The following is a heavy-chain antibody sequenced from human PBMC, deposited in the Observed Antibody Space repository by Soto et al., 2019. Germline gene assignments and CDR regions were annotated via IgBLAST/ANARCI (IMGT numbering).Heavy chain of an antibody. Sequence: ASVKASCKASGYTFTSYYMHWVRQAPGQGLEWMGIINPSGGSTSYAQKFQGRVTMTRDTSTSTVYMELSSLRSEDTAVYYCARDGIVVVITPSYYGMDVWGQGTTVTVSS. D-gene: IGHD3-22*01. CDR3: ARDGIVVVITPSYYGMDV. CDR2: INPSGGST. J-gene: IGHJ6*02. V-gene: IGHV1-46*01. CDR1: GYTFTSYY.